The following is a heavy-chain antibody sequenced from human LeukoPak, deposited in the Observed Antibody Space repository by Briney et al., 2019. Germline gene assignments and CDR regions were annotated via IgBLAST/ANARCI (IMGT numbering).Heavy chain of an antibody. Sequence: GGSLRLSCAASGFIFSQYSMNWVRQAPGKGLEWVSHIRSSSETFYADSVKGRFTISRDNARNSLYLQINNLRGEDTAIYYCARDAGNSGYGCDLWGQGTLVTVSS. D-gene: IGHD5-12*01. CDR2: IRSSSET. V-gene: IGHV3-48*01. CDR1: GFIFSQYS. CDR3: ARDAGNSGYGCDL. J-gene: IGHJ5*02.